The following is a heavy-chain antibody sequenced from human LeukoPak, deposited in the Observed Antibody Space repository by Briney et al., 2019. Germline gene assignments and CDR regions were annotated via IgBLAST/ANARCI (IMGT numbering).Heavy chain of an antibody. CDR3: AKDTSATEVGFDY. D-gene: IGHD6-25*01. V-gene: IGHV3-30*18. CDR2: ISYDGSNK. Sequence: WGSLRLSCAASGFTFSSYGMHWVRQAPGKGLEWVAVISYDGSNKYYADSVKGRFTISRDNSKNTLYLQMNSLRAEDTAVYYCAKDTSATEVGFDYWGQGTLVTVSS. J-gene: IGHJ4*02. CDR1: GFTFSSYG.